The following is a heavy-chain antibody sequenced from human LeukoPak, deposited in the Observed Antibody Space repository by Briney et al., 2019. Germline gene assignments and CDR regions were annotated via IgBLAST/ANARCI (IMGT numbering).Heavy chain of an antibody. V-gene: IGHV1-2*02. CDR3: ARDRWFGELLDAFDI. J-gene: IGHJ3*02. CDR1: GGTFSSYA. Sequence: ASVKVSCKASGGTFSSYAISWVRQAPGQGLEWMGWINPNSGGTNYAQKFQGRVTMTRDTSISTAYMELSRLRSDDTAVYYCARDRWFGELLDAFDIWGQGTMVTVSS. D-gene: IGHD3-10*01. CDR2: INPNSGGT.